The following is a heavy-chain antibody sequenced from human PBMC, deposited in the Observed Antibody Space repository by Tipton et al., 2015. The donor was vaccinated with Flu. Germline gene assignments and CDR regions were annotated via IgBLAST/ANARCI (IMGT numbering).Heavy chain of an antibody. V-gene: IGHV4-39*01. J-gene: IGHJ4*02. CDR1: GGSITNYH. CDR2: INYSGST. D-gene: IGHD3-10*02. Sequence: TLSLPCTVSGGSITNYHWGWIRQPPGKGLEWIGGINYSGSTYYNPSLKSRVTMSVDTSKNQFSLKVNSVTAADTAVYYCARLSFYDVDLKKHYFEDWGQGTLVTVSS. CDR3: ARLSFYDVDLKKHYFED.